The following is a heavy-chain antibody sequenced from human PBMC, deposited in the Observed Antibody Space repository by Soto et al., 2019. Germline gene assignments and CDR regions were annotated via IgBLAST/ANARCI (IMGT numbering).Heavy chain of an antibody. CDR1: NASISSRKW. J-gene: IGHJ4*02. CDR3: ARVGQTRVNNYDISGYYSPLFDY. D-gene: IGHD3-22*01. CDR2: IYYSGST. Sequence: PSETLSLTCTVSNASISSRKWWTWVRQTPGKGLEWIGYIYYSGSTNYNPSLKSRVTISVETSKNQFSLSLSSVTAADTAVYNWARVGQTRVNNYDISGYYSPLFDYWGQGTRVTFPS. V-gene: IGHV4-61*01.